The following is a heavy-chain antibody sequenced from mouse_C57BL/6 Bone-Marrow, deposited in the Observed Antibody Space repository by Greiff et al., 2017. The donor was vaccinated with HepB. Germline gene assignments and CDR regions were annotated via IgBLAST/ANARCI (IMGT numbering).Heavy chain of an antibody. CDR1: GFNIKNTY. Sequence: VQLKQSVAELVRPGASVKLSCTASGFNIKNTYMHWVKQRPEQGLEWIGRIDPANGNTKYAPKFQGKATLTADPSSNTAYLQLSSLTSEDTAIYYCASGSSTMYYFDYWGQGTTLTVSS. CDR3: ASGSSTMYYFDY. CDR2: IDPANGNT. J-gene: IGHJ2*01. V-gene: IGHV14-3*01. D-gene: IGHD1-3*01.